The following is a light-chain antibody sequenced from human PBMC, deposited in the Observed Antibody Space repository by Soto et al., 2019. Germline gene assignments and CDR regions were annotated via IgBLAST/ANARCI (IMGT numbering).Light chain of an antibody. CDR2: GAS. J-gene: IGKJ1*01. V-gene: IGKV3-20*01. CDR3: QQYSSLWT. CDR1: QSVSNNY. Sequence: ETVLTQSPGTLSLSPGERATLSCRASQSVSNNYVNWYQQKPGQSPRLLIYGASSRATGIPDRFSGSGSGTDFTLSISRLEPEDFAVYYCQQYSSLWTFGQGTKVEIK.